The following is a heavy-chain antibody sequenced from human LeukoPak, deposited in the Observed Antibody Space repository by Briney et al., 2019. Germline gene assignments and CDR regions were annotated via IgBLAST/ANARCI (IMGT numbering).Heavy chain of an antibody. CDR1: GGSMGSFS. CDR2: ICYSGST. Sequence: SETLSLNCTVAGGSMGSFSWIWFGQPAGNGLDWFGYICYSGSTNYNPSLKSRVTISADTSKNQFSLKLSSVTAADTAVYYCARSSWFGELWFDYWGQGTLVTVSS. D-gene: IGHD3-10*01. V-gene: IGHV4-59*01. CDR3: ARSSWFGELWFDY. J-gene: IGHJ4*02.